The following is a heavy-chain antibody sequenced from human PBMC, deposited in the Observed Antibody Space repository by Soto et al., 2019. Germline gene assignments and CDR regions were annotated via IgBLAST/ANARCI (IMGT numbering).Heavy chain of an antibody. D-gene: IGHD1-26*01. CDR3: ALSAGWELLWDYYYGMDV. CDR1: GCTFSSYA. J-gene: IGHJ6*02. Sequence: GASVKVSCKASGCTFSSYAISWVRQAPGQGLEWMGGIIPIFGTANYAQKFQGRVTITADESTSTAYMELSSLRSEDTAVYYCALSAGWELLWDYYYGMDVWGQGTTVTVSS. CDR2: IIPIFGTA. V-gene: IGHV1-69*13.